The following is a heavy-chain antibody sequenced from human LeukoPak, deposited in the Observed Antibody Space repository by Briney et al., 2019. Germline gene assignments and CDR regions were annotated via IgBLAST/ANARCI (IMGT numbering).Heavy chain of an antibody. CDR1: GGSFRGYL. CDR3: ASALTGYYSSLDY. D-gene: IGHD3-9*01. V-gene: IGHV4-34*01. Sequence: SETLSHTCAVYGGSFRGYLCSWIRQPPAKGLEWIGEINLTERTNYKPSLTHRFTIPVDTSKDQFSLKLSSVTAADRAVYYCASALTGYYSSLDYWGRGTLVTVSS. CDR2: INLTERT. J-gene: IGHJ4*02.